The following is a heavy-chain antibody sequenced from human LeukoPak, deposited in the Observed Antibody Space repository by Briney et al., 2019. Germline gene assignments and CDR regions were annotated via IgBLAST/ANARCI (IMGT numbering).Heavy chain of an antibody. CDR3: ARDHNYAFDN. J-gene: IGHJ4*02. D-gene: IGHD1-1*01. V-gene: IGHV3-11*06. CDR2: IGISSGNT. CDR1: GFPFNDYS. Sequence: PGGSLRLSCPPSGFPFNDYSMSWVRQAPGKGLEWLSYIGISSGNTKYADSVKGRFTISGDNAKHSLYLQINNLRVEDTAVYYCARDHNYAFDNWGQGTLVTVSS.